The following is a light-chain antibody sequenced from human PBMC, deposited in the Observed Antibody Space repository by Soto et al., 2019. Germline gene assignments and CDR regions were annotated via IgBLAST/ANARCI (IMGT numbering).Light chain of an antibody. V-gene: IGKV3-15*01. Sequence: IVLTQSPATLSVSPGERATLSCRASQSVSSLLAWYQQKPRQAPRLLIYDTSTRATCIPARFSGSGSGTDFTLTISSLQSEDFAIYYCQQYNIWPYTFGQGTK. CDR2: DTS. CDR1: QSVSSL. CDR3: QQYNIWPYT. J-gene: IGKJ2*01.